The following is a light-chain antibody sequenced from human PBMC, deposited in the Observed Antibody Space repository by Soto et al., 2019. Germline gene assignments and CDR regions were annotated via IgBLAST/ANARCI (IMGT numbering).Light chain of an antibody. CDR2: ETS. Sequence: DIQLTQSPSFLSASLGDRVTITCRASQGITNSLAWYQQKPGEDPNVLIYETSTLQSGVPSRFSGSGSGTEFTLTISSLQPEDFATYFCQQLQSYPFTFGPGTKVDIK. J-gene: IGKJ3*01. CDR3: QQLQSYPFT. CDR1: QGITNS. V-gene: IGKV1-9*01.